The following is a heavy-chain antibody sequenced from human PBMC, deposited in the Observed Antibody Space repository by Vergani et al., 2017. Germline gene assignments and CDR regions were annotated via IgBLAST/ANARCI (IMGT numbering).Heavy chain of an antibody. CDR1: GGSISSSSYY. J-gene: IGHJ4*02. Sequence: QLQLQESGPGLVKPSETLSLTCTVSGGSISSSSYYWGWIRQPPGKGLEWIGYIYYSGSTYYNPSLKSRVTISVDTSKNQFSLKLSSVTAADTAVYYCARVRIYSSGYYVDYWGQGTLVTVSS. CDR3: ARVRIYSSGYYVDY. CDR2: IYYSGST. D-gene: IGHD3-22*01. V-gene: IGHV4-39*07.